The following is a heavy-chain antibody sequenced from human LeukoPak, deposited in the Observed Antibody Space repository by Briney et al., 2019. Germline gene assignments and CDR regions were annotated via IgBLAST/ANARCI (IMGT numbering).Heavy chain of an antibody. J-gene: IGHJ6*02. V-gene: IGHV1-8*01. CDR3: SISGPGSESYPNDYYYYGMDV. D-gene: IGHD3-10*01. Sequence: ASVKVSCKASGYTFTSYDINWVRQATGQGLEWMGWMNPNSGNTGYAQKFQGRVTMTRNTSISTAYMELSSLRSEDTAVYYCSISGPGSESYPNDYYYYGMDVWGQGTTVTVSS. CDR1: GYTFTSYD. CDR2: MNPNSGNT.